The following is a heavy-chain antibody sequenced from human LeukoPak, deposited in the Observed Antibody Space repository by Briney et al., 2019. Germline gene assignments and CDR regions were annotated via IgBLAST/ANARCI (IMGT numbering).Heavy chain of an antibody. J-gene: IGHJ4*02. CDR2: IYTSGST. Sequence: SETLSLTCTVSGGSISSYYWSWIRQPAGKGLEWIGRIYTSGSTNYNPSLKSRVTMSVDTSKNQFSLKLSSVTAADTAVYYCARVEYDSSGYYPYYFDYWGQGTLVTVSS. CDR3: ARVEYDSSGYYPYYFDY. CDR1: GGSISSYY. D-gene: IGHD3-22*01. V-gene: IGHV4-4*07.